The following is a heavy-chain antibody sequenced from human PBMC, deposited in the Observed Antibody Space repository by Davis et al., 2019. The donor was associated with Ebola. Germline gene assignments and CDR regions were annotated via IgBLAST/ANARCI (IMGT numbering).Heavy chain of an antibody. D-gene: IGHD1-26*01. J-gene: IGHJ4*02. Sequence: PSETLSLTCAISGDSVSTSSASWNWIRQSPSRGLEWLGRTYYSSKWYNDFAVSVRSRITINPEISKNQFSLHLNSVTPEDTAVYYCARARWDLSKGSDYWGQGTLVSVSS. CDR1: GDSVSTSSAS. V-gene: IGHV6-1*01. CDR3: ARARWDLSKGSDY. CDR2: TYYSSKWYN.